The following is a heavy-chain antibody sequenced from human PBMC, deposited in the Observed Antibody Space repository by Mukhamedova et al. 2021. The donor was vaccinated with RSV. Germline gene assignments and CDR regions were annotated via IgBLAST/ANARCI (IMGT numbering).Heavy chain of an antibody. V-gene: IGHV3-7*01. D-gene: IGHD3-16*01. CDR2: IKPDGSEK. Sequence: GLEWVANIKPDGSEKSHVDSVKGRFTISRDNAKNSLYLQMNSLRAADTALYYCAPYSYPSGDYLGYWGQGTLVTVSS. J-gene: IGHJ4*02. CDR3: APYSYPSGDYLGY.